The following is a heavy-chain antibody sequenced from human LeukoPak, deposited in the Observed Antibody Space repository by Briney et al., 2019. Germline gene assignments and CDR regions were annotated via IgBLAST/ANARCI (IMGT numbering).Heavy chain of an antibody. D-gene: IGHD6-13*01. V-gene: IGHV1-2*02. CDR1: GYTFTGYY. J-gene: IGHJ4*02. CDR3: AVIAAAGRTPFDY. CDR2: INPNSGGT. Sequence: ASVKVSCRASGYTFTGYYMHWVRQAPGQGLEWMGWINPNSGGTNYAQKFQGRVTMTRDTSISTAYMELSRLRSDDTAVYYCAVIAAAGRTPFDYWGQGTLVTVSS.